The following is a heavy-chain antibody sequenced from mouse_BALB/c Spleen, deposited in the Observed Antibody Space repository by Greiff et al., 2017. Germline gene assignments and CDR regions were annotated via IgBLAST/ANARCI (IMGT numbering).Heavy chain of an antibody. J-gene: IGHJ2*01. CDR1: GFTFSDYY. D-gene: IGHD2-14*01. CDR2: ISDGGSYT. V-gene: IGHV5-4*02. Sequence: EVKLVESGGGLVKPGGSLKLSCAASGFTFSDYYMYWVRQTPEKRLEWVATISDGGSYTYYPDSVKGRFTISRDNAKNNLYLQMSSLKSEDTAMYYCARDGYRYDGYFDYWGQGTTLTVSS. CDR3: ARDGYRYDGYFDY.